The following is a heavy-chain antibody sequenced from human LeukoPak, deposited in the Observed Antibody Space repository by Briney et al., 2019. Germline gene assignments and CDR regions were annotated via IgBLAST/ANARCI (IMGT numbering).Heavy chain of an antibody. CDR3: ARFVDQSTYYFDS. Sequence: GGSLRLSCAASAFALSTYTMEWVRLAPGKGLGWVSSINPDSKYIYYRDSVRGRFTISRDNAKNSLYLQVNSLRVEDTAVYFCARFVDQSTYYFDSWGQGTLVIVSS. CDR1: AFALSTYT. J-gene: IGHJ4*02. D-gene: IGHD3-10*01. V-gene: IGHV3-21*01. CDR2: INPDSKYI.